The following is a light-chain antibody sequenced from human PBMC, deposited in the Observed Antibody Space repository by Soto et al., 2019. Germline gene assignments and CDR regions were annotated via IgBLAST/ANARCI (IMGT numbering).Light chain of an antibody. CDR1: SSNIGGNY. Sequence: QSVLTQSPSASGTPGQRVTISCSGSSSNIGGNYVYWYQQLPGRAPKLLICRNSQRPSGVPDRFSGSKSGTSASLAISGLRSEDEADCYCAAWDDSLSGVIFGGGTKLTVL. CDR2: RNS. V-gene: IGLV1-47*01. J-gene: IGLJ2*01. CDR3: AAWDDSLSGVI.